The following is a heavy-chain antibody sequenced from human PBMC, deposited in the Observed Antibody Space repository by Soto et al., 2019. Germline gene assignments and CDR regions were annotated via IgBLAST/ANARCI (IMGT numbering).Heavy chain of an antibody. CDR3: AKSKQARGSYYYYYYMDV. Sequence: GGSLRLSCAASGFTVSSNYMSWVRQAPGKGLEWVSVIYSGGSTYYADSVKGRFTISRHNSKNTLYLQMNSLRAEDTAVYYCAKSKQARGSYYYYYYMDVWGKGTTVTVSS. J-gene: IGHJ6*03. CDR1: GFTVSSNY. CDR2: IYSGGST. V-gene: IGHV3-53*04. D-gene: IGHD3-16*01.